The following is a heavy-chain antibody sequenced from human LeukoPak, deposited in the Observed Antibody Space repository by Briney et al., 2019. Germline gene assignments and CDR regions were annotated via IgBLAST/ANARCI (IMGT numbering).Heavy chain of an antibody. J-gene: IGHJ4*02. CDR2: INPNSGGT. CDR3: ASTPLGY. CDR1: VYALPGYY. Sequence: SVTETRLGSVYALPGYYMHWLRQAPGQGLEWMGWINPNSGGTNYAQKFQGRVTMTRDTSISTAYMELSRLRSDDTAVYYSASTPLGYWGQGTLVTVSS. V-gene: IGHV1-2*02.